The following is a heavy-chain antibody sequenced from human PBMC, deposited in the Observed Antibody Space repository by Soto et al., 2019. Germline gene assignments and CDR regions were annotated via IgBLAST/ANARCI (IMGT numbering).Heavy chain of an antibody. CDR3: VPPRDFDWLSIFDY. D-gene: IGHD3-9*01. V-gene: IGHV3-23*01. Sequence: EVQLLESGGGLVQPGGSLRLSCAASGFTFSSYAMSWVRQAPGKGLEWVSAISASGGGTYYADSVKGRFTISRDNSKNTLYLQMNSLRAEDTAVYYCVPPRDFDWLSIFDYWGQGTLVTVSS. CDR2: ISASGGGT. CDR1: GFTFSSYA. J-gene: IGHJ4*02.